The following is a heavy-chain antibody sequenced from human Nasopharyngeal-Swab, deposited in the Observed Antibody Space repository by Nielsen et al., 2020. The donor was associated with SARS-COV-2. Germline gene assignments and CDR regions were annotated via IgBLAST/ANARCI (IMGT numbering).Heavy chain of an antibody. CDR2: INHSGST. V-gene: IGHV4-34*01. CDR3: ARGVSGVVPAPFLGVGPYYYFYYMDV. Sequence: SETLSLTCSVSGVSITSQYWSWIRQPPGKGLEWIGEINHSGSTNYNPSLKSRVTTSVDTSKNQFSLKLISVTAADTAVYYCARGVSGVVPAPFLGVGPYYYFYYMDVWGKGTTVTVSS. D-gene: IGHD2-2*01. CDR1: GVSITSQY. J-gene: IGHJ6*03.